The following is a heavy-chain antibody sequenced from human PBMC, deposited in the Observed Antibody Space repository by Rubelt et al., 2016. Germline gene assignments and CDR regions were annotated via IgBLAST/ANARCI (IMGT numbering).Heavy chain of an antibody. D-gene: IGHD4-11*01. J-gene: IGHJ3*02. CDR3: AKSMAYTALFHI. CDR2: INFSGNTK. CDR1: GFSFSDYS. V-gene: IGHV3-11*01. Sequence: VSGGGLVKPGGSLRLSCAASGFSFSDYSMSWIRQAPGKGLECISHINFSGNTKYYTASVKGRFTMSREHAKTSLYLQMNNLRAEDTAVYYCAKSMAYTALFHIWGQGTMVTVSS.